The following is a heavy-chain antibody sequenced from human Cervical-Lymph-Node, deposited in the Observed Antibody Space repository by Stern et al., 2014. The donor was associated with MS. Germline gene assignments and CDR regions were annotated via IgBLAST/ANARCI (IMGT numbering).Heavy chain of an antibody. J-gene: IGHJ6*02. CDR3: ATRDMATVTNYYYGMDV. CDR2: ISPFFGMT. Sequence: QLMQSGAEVKRPGSSVKVSCKASGGTFSSYAISWVRQAPGEGLEWMGGISPFFGMTNYVQRFQCRVTLTADKSTTTASMELSSLRSEDTAVYYGATRDMATVTNYYYGMDVWGQGTTVIVSS. CDR1: GGTFSSYA. V-gene: IGHV1-69*17. D-gene: IGHD5-24*01.